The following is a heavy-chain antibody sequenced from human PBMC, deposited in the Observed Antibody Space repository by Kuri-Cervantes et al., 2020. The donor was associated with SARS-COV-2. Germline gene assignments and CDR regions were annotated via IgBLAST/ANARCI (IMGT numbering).Heavy chain of an antibody. D-gene: IGHD4-17*01. J-gene: IGHJ4*02. CDR1: GGSISSYY. Sequence: SETLSLTCTVSGGSISSYYWSWIRQPPGKGLEWIGYIYYSGSTNYNPSLKSRVTISVDTSKNQFSVKLRSVTAADTAVYCCERGGYGDYLFWGQGTLVTVSS. V-gene: IGHV4-59*01. CDR2: IYYSGST. CDR3: ERGGYGDYLF.